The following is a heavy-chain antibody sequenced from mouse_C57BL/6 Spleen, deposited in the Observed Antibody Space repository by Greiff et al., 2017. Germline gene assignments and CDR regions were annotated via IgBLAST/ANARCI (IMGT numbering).Heavy chain of an antibody. J-gene: IGHJ4*01. CDR3: ARGDYGSSYDAMDY. V-gene: IGHV1-39*01. CDR2: INPNYGTT. D-gene: IGHD1-1*01. Sequence: EVQGVESGPELVKPGASVKISCKASGYSFTDYNMNWVKQSNGKSLEWIGVINPNYGTTSYNQKFKGKATLTVDQSSSTAYMQLNSLTSEDSAVYYGARGDYGSSYDAMDYWGQGTSVTVSS. CDR1: GYSFTDYN.